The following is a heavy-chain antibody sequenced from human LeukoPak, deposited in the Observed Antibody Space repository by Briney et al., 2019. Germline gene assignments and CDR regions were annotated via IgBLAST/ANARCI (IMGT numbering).Heavy chain of an antibody. V-gene: IGHV3-23*01. Sequence: PGGSLRLSCAASGFTFSSYAMSWVRQAPGKGLEWVSAISGSGGSTYYADSVKGRFTISRDNSKNTLYLQMNSLRAEDTAVYYCAKGVWFGELVSSDYWGQGTLVTVSS. D-gene: IGHD3-10*01. CDR3: AKGVWFGELVSSDY. CDR1: GFTFSSYA. J-gene: IGHJ4*02. CDR2: ISGSGGST.